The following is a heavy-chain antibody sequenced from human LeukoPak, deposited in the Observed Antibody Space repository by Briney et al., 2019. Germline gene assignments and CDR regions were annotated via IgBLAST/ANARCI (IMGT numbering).Heavy chain of an antibody. D-gene: IGHD5-12*01. Sequence: GGSLRLSCAASGFTFSTYGMNWVRQAPGKGLEWVSGVSPSGDITYYADSVKGRFTISRDNSKDTVYLQMNNVRAEDTAVYYCAKDGAWLRFDDWGQGTLVTVSS. V-gene: IGHV3-23*01. CDR2: VSPSGDIT. CDR1: GFTFSTYG. CDR3: AKDGAWLRFDD. J-gene: IGHJ4*02.